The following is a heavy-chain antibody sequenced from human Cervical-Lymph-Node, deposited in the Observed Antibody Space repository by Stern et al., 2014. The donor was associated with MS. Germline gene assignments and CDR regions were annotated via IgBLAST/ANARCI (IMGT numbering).Heavy chain of an antibody. V-gene: IGHV3-9*01. D-gene: IGHD6-13*01. CDR2: ISWNSDNI. J-gene: IGHJ4*02. Sequence: VQLGESGGGLVQPGRSLRLSCAASGFTFGGYAMHLVRQGPGRGLEWVSGISWNSDNIGYADSVKGRFTISRDNAKNSLHLQMDRLRAEDTALYYCAKVKPSAGTGLFDSWGQGTLVTVSS. CDR3: AKVKPSAGTGLFDS. CDR1: GFTFGGYA.